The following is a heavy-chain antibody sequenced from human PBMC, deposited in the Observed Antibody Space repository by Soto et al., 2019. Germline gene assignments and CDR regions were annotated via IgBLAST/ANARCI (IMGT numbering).Heavy chain of an antibody. V-gene: IGHV1-69*13. Sequence: SVEVSYKASWCTFISYAISWVRQAPGQGLEWMGGIIPIFGTANYAQKFQGRVTITADESTSTAYMELSSLRSEDTAVYYCARGYWDVWGSYRKYFDYWGQGTLVTVSS. D-gene: IGHD3-16*02. J-gene: IGHJ4*02. CDR1: WCTFISYA. CDR2: IIPIFGTA. CDR3: ARGYWDVWGSYRKYFDY.